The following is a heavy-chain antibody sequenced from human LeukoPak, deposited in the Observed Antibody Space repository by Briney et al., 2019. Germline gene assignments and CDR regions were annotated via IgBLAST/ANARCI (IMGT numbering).Heavy chain of an antibody. V-gene: IGHV4-30-4*01. CDR1: GGSISSGDYY. CDR3: ARGQGGSWLYY. Sequence: SETLSLTCTVSGGSISSGDYYWSWIRQPPGKGLEWIGYIYYSGSTYYNPSLKSRVTISVDTSKNQFSLKLSSVTAADTAVYYCARGQGGSWLYYWGQGTLVTVSS. J-gene: IGHJ4*02. CDR2: IYYSGST. D-gene: IGHD2-15*01.